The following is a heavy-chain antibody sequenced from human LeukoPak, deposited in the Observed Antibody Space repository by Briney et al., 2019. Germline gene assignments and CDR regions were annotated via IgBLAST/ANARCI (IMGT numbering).Heavy chain of an antibody. Sequence: GWSLRLSCAASGFTFSSYWMHWVRQAPGKGLVWVSRLNSDGSSTSYADSVKGRFTISRDNAETTLHLQMNNLSAEDTAVYYCARASNRNSINFDYWGQGALVTVSS. D-gene: IGHD1-7*01. CDR1: GFTFSSYW. CDR3: ARASNRNSINFDY. CDR2: LNSDGSST. V-gene: IGHV3-74*01. J-gene: IGHJ4*02.